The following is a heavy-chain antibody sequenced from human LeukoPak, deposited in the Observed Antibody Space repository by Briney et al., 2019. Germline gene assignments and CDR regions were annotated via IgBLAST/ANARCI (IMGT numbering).Heavy chain of an antibody. D-gene: IGHD3-16*01. CDR3: ARVGWVLRYAFDI. V-gene: IGHV3-48*03. CDR2: ISSRGSTI. CDR1: GFSLSSYE. J-gene: IGHJ3*02. Sequence: GGSLRLSCEASGFSLSSYEMNWVRQAPGKGLEWVSHISSRGSTIYYADSVKGRFTISRDNAKNSLYLQMNSLRAEDTAVYYCARVGWVLRYAFDIWGQGTMVIVSS.